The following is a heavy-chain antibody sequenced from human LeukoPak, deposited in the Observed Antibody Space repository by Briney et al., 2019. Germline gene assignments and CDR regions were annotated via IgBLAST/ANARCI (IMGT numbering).Heavy chain of an antibody. V-gene: IGHV3-53*01. Sequence: GGSVRLSCAVSGSFDRGNYMSWVRQARGKGLQWVSIIYSGESTHYADSVKGRFTISRDHSKNTLYLQMNRLRAEDTAVYYCARGGAYGSGSYEHWGQGTLVTVAS. D-gene: IGHD3-10*01. CDR1: GSFDRGNY. CDR3: ARGGAYGSGSYEH. CDR2: IYSGEST. J-gene: IGHJ4*02.